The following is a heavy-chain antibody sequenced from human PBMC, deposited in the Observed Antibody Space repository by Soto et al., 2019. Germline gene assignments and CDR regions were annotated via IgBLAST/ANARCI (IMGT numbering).Heavy chain of an antibody. D-gene: IGHD1-1*01. CDR1: GFSFSTYG. V-gene: IGHV3-23*01. Sequence: EVQLLESGGGLVQPGGSLRLSCAVSGFSFSTYGVTWVRQAPGKGLEWVSGVSGGSGTTHYADSVKGRFTITGDTSKNTVYLLMNSLRVEDTAVYYCAKWNGYGDHWGQGTLVTVSS. CDR3: AKWNGYGDH. J-gene: IGHJ4*02. CDR2: VSGGSGTT.